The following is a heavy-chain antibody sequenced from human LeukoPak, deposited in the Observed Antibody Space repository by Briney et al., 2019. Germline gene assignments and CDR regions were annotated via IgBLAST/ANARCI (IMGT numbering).Heavy chain of an antibody. CDR3: ARISDHNWYFDL. J-gene: IGHJ2*01. D-gene: IGHD1-14*01. V-gene: IGHV1-8*01. Sequence: ASVRVSFKASGYPFTTYDINWVRKATGQGLEWMGWMNPSSGYTGYSQKFQGSVTMTRNTSIPTAYMELSSLRSEDTAVYCCARISDHNWYFDLWGRGTLVTVSS. CDR2: MNPSSGYT. CDR1: GYPFTTYD.